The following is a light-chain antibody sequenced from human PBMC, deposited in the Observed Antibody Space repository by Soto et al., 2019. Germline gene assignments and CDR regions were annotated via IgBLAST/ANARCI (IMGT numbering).Light chain of an antibody. CDR3: QPYGTAALT. CDR1: QSVPGTS. V-gene: IGKV3-20*01. J-gene: IGKJ1*01. Sequence: EIVLTRPPATLSLSPGERATLSCRASQSVPGTSLAWYQHKPGQAPRLLIYAASRQATGVPDRFGGSGTGTYFTLSVNKVEPEDFAVYYSQPYGTAALTFGQGTKLEVK. CDR2: AAS.